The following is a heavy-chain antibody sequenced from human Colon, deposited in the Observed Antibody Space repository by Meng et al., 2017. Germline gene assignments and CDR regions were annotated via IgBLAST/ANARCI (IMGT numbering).Heavy chain of an antibody. Sequence: GSLRLSCAASGFTFSSYAMHWVRQAPGKGLEWVAVISYDGSNKYYADSVKGRFTISRDNSKNTLYLQMNSLRAEDTAVYYCARERIQLWSHYFDYWGQGTLVTVSS. CDR3: ARERIQLWSHYFDY. CDR1: GFTFSSYA. J-gene: IGHJ4*02. D-gene: IGHD5-18*01. V-gene: IGHV3-30*04. CDR2: ISYDGSNK.